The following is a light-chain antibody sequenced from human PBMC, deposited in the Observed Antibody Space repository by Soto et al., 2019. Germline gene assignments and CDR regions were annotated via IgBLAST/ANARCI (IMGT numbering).Light chain of an antibody. J-gene: IGLJ1*01. CDR3: SSYTSGSTYV. CDR2: DVS. V-gene: IGLV2-14*03. CDR1: SIDVGAYNY. Sequence: QSVLTQPASVSGSPGQSITISCTGTSIDVGAYNYVSWYQQHPGKAPKLMIYDVSSRPSGVSNRFSGSKSGNTASLTISGLQAEDEADYYCSSYTSGSTYVFGTGTKVTVL.